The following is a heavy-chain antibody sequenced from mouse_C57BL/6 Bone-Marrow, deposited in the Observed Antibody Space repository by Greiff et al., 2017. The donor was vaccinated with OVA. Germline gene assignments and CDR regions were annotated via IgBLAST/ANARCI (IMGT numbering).Heavy chain of an antibody. CDR1: GFTFSDYG. Sequence: EVKLMESGGGLVKPGGSLKLSCAASGFTFSDYGMHWVRQAPEKGLEWVAYISSGSSTIYYADTVKGRFTISRDNAKNTLFLQMTSLRSEDTAMYYCARFHYSPLDYWGQGTTLTVSS. J-gene: IGHJ2*01. V-gene: IGHV5-17*01. CDR3: ARFHYSPLDY. CDR2: ISSGSSTI. D-gene: IGHD2-12*01.